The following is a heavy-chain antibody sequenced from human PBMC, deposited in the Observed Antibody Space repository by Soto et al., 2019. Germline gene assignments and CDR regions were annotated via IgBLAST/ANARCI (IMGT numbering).Heavy chain of an antibody. D-gene: IGHD3-10*01. J-gene: IGHJ4*02. CDR2: IHYSGNT. CDR1: GGSISSYY. CDR3: GRHDFRGVDY. V-gene: IGHV4-59*01. Sequence: SETLSLTCTVSGGSISSYYWSWIRQSPGKGLEWIGSIHYSGNTNCNPSLRSRVTMSVDTSKNQFSLKLTSVIAADTAMYYCGRHDFRGVDYWGQGTLVTVSS.